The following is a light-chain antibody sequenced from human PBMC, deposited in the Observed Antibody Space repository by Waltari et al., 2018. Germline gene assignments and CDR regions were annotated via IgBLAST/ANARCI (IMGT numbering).Light chain of an antibody. CDR2: DVS. CDR3: SSYTSSSTYVV. V-gene: IGLV2-14*03. Sequence: QPALTQPASVSGSPGQSITISCTGTSSDVGDYNYVSWYQRHPGKAPKLIIFDVSNRPPGVSNRFPGSKSGDTASLTISGLQAEDEADYYCSSYTSSSTYVVFGGGTKLTVL. J-gene: IGLJ2*01. CDR1: SSDVGDYNY.